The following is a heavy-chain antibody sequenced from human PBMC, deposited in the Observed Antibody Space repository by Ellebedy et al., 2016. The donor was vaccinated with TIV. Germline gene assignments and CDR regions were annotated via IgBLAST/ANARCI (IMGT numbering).Heavy chain of an antibody. CDR3: AKGVGATPGPYYFDY. D-gene: IGHD1-26*01. CDR1: GFTFDDYA. J-gene: IGHJ4*02. V-gene: IGHV3-9*01. CDR2: ISWNSGSI. Sequence: GGSLRLSXAASGFTFDDYAMHWVRQAPGKGLEWVSGISWNSGSIGYADSVKGRFTISRDNAKNSLYLQMNSLRAEDTALYYCAKGVGATPGPYYFDYWGQGTLVTVSS.